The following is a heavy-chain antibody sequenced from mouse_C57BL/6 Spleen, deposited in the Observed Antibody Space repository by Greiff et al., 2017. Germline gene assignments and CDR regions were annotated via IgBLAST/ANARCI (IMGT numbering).Heavy chain of an antibody. CDR2: IDPSDSYT. V-gene: IGHV1-69*01. D-gene: IGHD3-3*01. J-gene: IGHJ3*01. CDR3: ARYGAAWFAY. Sequence: QVQLQQSGAEPVMPGASVKLSCKASGYTFTSYWMHWVKQRPGQGLEWIGEIDPSDSYTNYNQKFKGKSTLTVDKSSSTAYMQLSSLTSEGSAVYYCARYGAAWFAYWGQGSLVTVSA. CDR1: GYTFTSYW.